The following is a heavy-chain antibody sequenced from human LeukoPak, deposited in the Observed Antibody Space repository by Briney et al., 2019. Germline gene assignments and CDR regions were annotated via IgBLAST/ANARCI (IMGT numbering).Heavy chain of an antibody. CDR1: GYTLTELS. CDR3: ATVPGITAAGIRFYYGMDV. Sequence: GASVKVSCKVSGYTLTELSIQWVRQAPGKGLEWMGGFEPEDGETIYTQKFQGRVTMTEDISTDTAYMELSSLRSEDTAVYYCATVPGITAAGIRFYYGMDVWGQGTTVTVSS. V-gene: IGHV1-24*01. J-gene: IGHJ6*02. D-gene: IGHD6-13*01. CDR2: FEPEDGET.